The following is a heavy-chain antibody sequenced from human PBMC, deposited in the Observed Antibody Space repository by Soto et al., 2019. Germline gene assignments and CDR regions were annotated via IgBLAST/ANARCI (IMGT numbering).Heavy chain of an antibody. Sequence: GGSLRLSCAASGFTLSSYSMNWVRQAPGKGLEWVSSISSSSYIYYADSVKGRFTISRDNAKNSLYLQMNSLRAEDTAVYYCASADVVATKTSGGHYYYYGMDVWGQGTTVTVSS. J-gene: IGHJ6*02. CDR1: GFTLSSYS. CDR3: ASADVVATKTSGGHYYYYGMDV. CDR2: ISSSSYI. D-gene: IGHD5-12*01. V-gene: IGHV3-21*01.